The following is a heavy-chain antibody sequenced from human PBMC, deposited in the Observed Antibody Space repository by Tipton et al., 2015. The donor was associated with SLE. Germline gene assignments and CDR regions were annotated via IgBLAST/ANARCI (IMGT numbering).Heavy chain of an antibody. CDR3: ARVDSSSWTDWYFDL. V-gene: IGHV4-38-2*01. Sequence: TLSLTCAVSGYSISSGYYWGWIRQPPGKGLEWIGSIYHSGSTYYNPSLKSRVTISGDTSKNQFSLKLSSVTAADTAVYYCARVDSSSWTDWYFDLWGRGTLVTVSS. CDR1: GYSISSGYY. J-gene: IGHJ2*01. D-gene: IGHD6-13*01. CDR2: IYHSGST.